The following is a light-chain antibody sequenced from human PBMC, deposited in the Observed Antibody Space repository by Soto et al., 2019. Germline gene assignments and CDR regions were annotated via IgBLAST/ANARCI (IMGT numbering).Light chain of an antibody. CDR2: KVS. V-gene: IGKV1-5*03. CDR3: QQYNTYPWT. CDR1: QRINW. Sequence: DIQRTQSPSIVSASVGDRVTITCRASQRINWLAWYQQKPGKAPKLLIYKVSILESGVPSRVSGSGSGTEFTLTLSSLQPDDFATYYCQQYNTYPWTFGQGTEVEIK. J-gene: IGKJ1*01.